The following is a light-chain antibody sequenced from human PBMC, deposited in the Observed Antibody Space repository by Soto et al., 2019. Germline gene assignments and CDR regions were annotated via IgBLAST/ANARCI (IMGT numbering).Light chain of an antibody. J-gene: IGKJ1*01. Sequence: IVLTQTPSSLSLSPGERAPLSCRASQSVSSYLAWYQQKAGQAPRLLIYDASKRATGISARFSGSGSGTDFTLTISRLEPEDFAVYYCQQYGRSPTFGHGTKV. CDR3: QQYGRSPT. V-gene: IGKV3-11*01. CDR2: DAS. CDR1: QSVSSY.